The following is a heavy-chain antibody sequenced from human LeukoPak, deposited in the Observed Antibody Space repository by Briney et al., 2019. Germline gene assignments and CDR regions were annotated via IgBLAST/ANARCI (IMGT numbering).Heavy chain of an antibody. J-gene: IGHJ3*01. Sequence: GGSLRHSCAASGFTFSSYWMSWVRQAPGKGLEWVANIKEDGSEKYYVDSVKGRLTISRDDAKNSVYLQMNSLRADDTAVYYCANEGGGAFDFWGQGTMVTVSS. V-gene: IGHV3-7*01. CDR1: GFTFSSYW. CDR2: IKEDGSEK. CDR3: ANEGGGAFDF. D-gene: IGHD3-16*01.